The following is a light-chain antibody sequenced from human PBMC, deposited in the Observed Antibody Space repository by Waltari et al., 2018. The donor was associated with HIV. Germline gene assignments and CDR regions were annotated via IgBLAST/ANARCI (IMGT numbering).Light chain of an antibody. CDR1: QDISKY. Sequence: DIQMTQSPSSLSASLGDRVTITCQASQDISKYLSWHQQKPGKAPRLLISDASNLQTGVPSRFSGSGSGTDFTFTISSLQPEDIATYFCQQYDSLPFTFGPGTKVDIK. CDR3: QQYDSLPFT. V-gene: IGKV1-33*01. CDR2: DAS. J-gene: IGKJ3*01.